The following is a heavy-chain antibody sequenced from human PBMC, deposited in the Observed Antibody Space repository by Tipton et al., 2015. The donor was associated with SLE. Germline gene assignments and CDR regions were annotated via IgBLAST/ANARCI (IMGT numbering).Heavy chain of an antibody. Sequence: LRLSCAVSGASISSGGYSWNWIRQPPGKGLEWIGYIYHSGSTYYYPSLNSRVSISLDLSKNRFSLELRSVTAADTAVYYCARNKEVVASLGYFDYWGQGTLVTVSS. CDR3: ARNKEVVASLGYFDY. CDR2: IYHSGST. J-gene: IGHJ4*02. D-gene: IGHD2-15*01. CDR1: GASISSGGYS. V-gene: IGHV4-30-2*01.